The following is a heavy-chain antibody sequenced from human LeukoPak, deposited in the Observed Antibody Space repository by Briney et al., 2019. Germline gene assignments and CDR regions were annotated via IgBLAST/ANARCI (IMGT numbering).Heavy chain of an antibody. CDR3: ASYDSSGYLFDY. D-gene: IGHD3-22*01. J-gene: IGHJ4*02. CDR2: IYYSGST. Sequence: SETLSLTCTVSGGSISSHYWSWIRQPPGKGLEWIGYIYYSGSTNYNPSLKSRVTISVDTSKNQFSLKLSSVTAADTAVYYCASYDSSGYLFDYWGQGTLVTVSS. CDR1: GGSISSHY. V-gene: IGHV4-59*11.